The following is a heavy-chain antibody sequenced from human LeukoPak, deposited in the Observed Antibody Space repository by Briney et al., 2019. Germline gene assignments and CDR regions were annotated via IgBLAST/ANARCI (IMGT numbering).Heavy chain of an antibody. CDR1: GYTFTSYG. CDR3: ARSMQLAPQTYYYYGMDV. D-gene: IGHD6-13*01. Sequence: ASVKVSCKASGYTFTSYGISWVRQAPGQGLEWMGWISAYNGNTNYAQKLQGRVTITTDTSTSTAYMELRSLRSEDTAVYYCARSMQLAPQTYYYYGMDVWGQGTTVTVSS. CDR2: ISAYNGNT. J-gene: IGHJ6*02. V-gene: IGHV1-18*01.